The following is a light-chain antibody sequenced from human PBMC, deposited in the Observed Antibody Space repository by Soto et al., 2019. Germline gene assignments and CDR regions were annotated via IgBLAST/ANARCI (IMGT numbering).Light chain of an antibody. CDR3: QQYGSSPPGLT. CDR2: GAS. J-gene: IGKJ4*01. CDR1: QSVSSSY. V-gene: IGKV3-20*01. Sequence: EIVLTQSPGTLSLSPGERATLSCRASQSVSSSYLAWYQQKPGQAPRLLIYGASSRATGIPDRFSGSGSGTDFTLNISRLAPEAFAVYYCQQYGSSPPGLTFGGGTKVESK.